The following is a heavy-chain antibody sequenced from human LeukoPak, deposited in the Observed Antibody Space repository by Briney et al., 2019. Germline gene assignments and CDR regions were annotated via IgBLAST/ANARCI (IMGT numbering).Heavy chain of an antibody. V-gene: IGHV4-34*01. J-gene: IGHJ4*02. Sequence: TLSLXXXVXGXSFSGXYWSWIRQPPGKGLEWIGEINHSGSTNYNPSLKSRVTISVDTSKNQFSLKLSSVTAADTAVYYCARGVTIFGVVRSPPLFDYWGQGTLVTVSS. CDR2: INHSGST. CDR1: GXSFSGXY. CDR3: ARGVTIFGVVRSPPLFDY. D-gene: IGHD3-3*01.